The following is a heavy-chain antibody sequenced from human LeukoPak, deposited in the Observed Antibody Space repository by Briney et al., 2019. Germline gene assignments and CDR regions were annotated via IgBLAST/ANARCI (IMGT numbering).Heavy chain of an antibody. D-gene: IGHD6-13*01. V-gene: IGHV3-21*01. CDR2: ISSSSSYI. J-gene: IGHJ3*02. Sequence: GGSLRLSCAASGFTFSSYSMNWIRQAPGKGLEWVSSISSSSSYIYYADSVKGRFTISRDNAKNSLYLQMNSLRAEDTAVYYCGRSLSGIAAADDAFDIWGQGTMVTVSS. CDR1: GFTFSSYS. CDR3: GRSLSGIAAADDAFDI.